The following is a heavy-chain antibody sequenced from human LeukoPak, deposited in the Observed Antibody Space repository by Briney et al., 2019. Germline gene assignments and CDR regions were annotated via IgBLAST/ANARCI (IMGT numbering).Heavy chain of an antibody. V-gene: IGHV3-23*01. J-gene: IGHJ6*02. D-gene: IGHD2-2*01. Sequence: GGSLRLSCAASGLTFSNYAMTWVRQAPGKGLEWVSAISTNGDRTYYADSVKGRFTVSRDNFKNTLYLQMNSLRAEDTAVYYCAREVVVVPDYYYYGLDVWGQGPRSPSP. CDR3: AREVVVVPDYYYYGLDV. CDR1: GLTFSNYA. CDR2: ISTNGDRT.